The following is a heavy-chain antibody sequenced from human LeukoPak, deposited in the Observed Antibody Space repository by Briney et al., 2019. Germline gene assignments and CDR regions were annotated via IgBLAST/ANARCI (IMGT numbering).Heavy chain of an antibody. J-gene: IGHJ4*02. CDR3: AKETSDSSGWYEGDY. V-gene: IGHV3-23*01. Sequence: GGSLRLSCAASGFTFSSYGMSWVRQAPGKGLEWVSGISGSGGSTYYADSAKGRFTISRDNSKNTLYLQMNSLRAEDTAVYYCAKETSDSSGWYEGDYWGQGTLVTVSS. CDR2: ISGSGGST. D-gene: IGHD6-19*01. CDR1: GFTFSSYG.